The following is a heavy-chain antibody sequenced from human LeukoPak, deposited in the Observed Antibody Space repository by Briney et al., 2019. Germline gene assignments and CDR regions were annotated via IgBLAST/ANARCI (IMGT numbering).Heavy chain of an antibody. Sequence: SETLSLTCTVSGGSIGSYYWSWIRQPPGKGLECIGYIYYSGNTNYNPSLKSRVTILVDASKNQFSLKLTSVTAADTAVYYCVRFSSGRPGVFDLWGRGTLVTVSS. V-gene: IGHV4-59*01. D-gene: IGHD3-22*01. CDR2: IYYSGNT. CDR3: VRFSSGRPGVFDL. J-gene: IGHJ2*01. CDR1: GGSIGSYY.